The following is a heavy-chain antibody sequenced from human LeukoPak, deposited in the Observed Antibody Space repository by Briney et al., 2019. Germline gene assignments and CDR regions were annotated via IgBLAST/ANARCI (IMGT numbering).Heavy chain of an antibody. V-gene: IGHV3-30*03. Sequence: PGGSLRLSCAASGFTFSSYGMHWVRQAPDKGLEWVAVISYDGSNKYYADSVKGRFTISRDNSKNTLYLQMNSLRAEDTAVYYCASPVAAAGPDHYWGQGTLVTVSS. J-gene: IGHJ4*02. CDR2: ISYDGSNK. D-gene: IGHD6-13*01. CDR3: ASPVAAAGPDHY. CDR1: GFTFSSYG.